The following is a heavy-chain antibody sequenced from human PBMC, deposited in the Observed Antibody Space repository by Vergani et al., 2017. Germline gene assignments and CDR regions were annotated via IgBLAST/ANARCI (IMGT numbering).Heavy chain of an antibody. J-gene: IGHJ5*02. CDR3: ARSYTPLGYCSSTSCLSWFDP. CDR1: GFTFSSYA. V-gene: IGHV3-30-3*01. Sequence: VQLEESGGGLVLPGRSLRLSCVASGFTFSSYAMHWVRQAPGKGLEWVAFISFDGSNKYYADSVKGRFTISRDNSKNTLYLQMNSLRAEDTAVYFCARSYTPLGYCSSTSCLSWFDPWGQGTLVTVSS. D-gene: IGHD2-2*01. CDR2: ISFDGSNK.